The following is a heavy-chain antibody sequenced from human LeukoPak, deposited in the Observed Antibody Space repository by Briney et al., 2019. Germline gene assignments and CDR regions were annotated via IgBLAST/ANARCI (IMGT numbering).Heavy chain of an antibody. V-gene: IGHV1-18*01. D-gene: IGHD3-16*01. Sequence: ASVKVSCKASGYTFTSYGISWVRQAPGQGLEWMGWISAYNGNTNYAQKLQGRVTMTTDTSTSTAYMELRSLRSDDTAVYYCARDPRGIRNYYYYYYMDVWGKGTTVTVSS. CDR2: ISAYNGNT. CDR1: GYTFTSYG. CDR3: ARDPRGIRNYYYYYYMDV. J-gene: IGHJ6*03.